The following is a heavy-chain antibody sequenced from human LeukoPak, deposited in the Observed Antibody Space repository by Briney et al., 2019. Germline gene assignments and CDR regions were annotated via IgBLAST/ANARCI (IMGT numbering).Heavy chain of an antibody. D-gene: IGHD2-8*02. CDR2: IYYSGRT. J-gene: IGHJ3*02. CDR1: GGSISTYY. CDR3: ARGYCTGGFCYYDAFDI. Sequence: SETLSLTCNVSGGSISTYYWTWIRQPPGKGLEWIGYIYYSGRTSYNASLKSRVTISVDTSKKQFSLKLSSVTAADTAVYYCARGYCTGGFCYYDAFDIWGQGTMVTVSS. V-gene: IGHV4-59*01.